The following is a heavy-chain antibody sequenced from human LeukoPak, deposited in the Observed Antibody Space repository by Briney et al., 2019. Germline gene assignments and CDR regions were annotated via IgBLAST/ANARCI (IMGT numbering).Heavy chain of an antibody. CDR1: GGSISSYY. CDR2: IHYSGST. CDR3: AKSNGYGLVDI. V-gene: IGHV4-59*01. Sequence: SETLSLTCTVSGGSISSYYWSWMRHPPGKGLEWIGYIHYSGSTNYKASLKSRVSISVDTSKNQFSLKLSSVTAADTAVYYCAKSNGYGLVDIWGQGTMVTVSS. D-gene: IGHD3-10*01. J-gene: IGHJ3*02.